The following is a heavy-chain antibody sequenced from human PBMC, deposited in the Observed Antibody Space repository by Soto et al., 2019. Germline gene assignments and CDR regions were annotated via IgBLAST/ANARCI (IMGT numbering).Heavy chain of an antibody. CDR1: GGSVSSGSYY. V-gene: IGHV4-61*01. CDR2: IYYSGST. J-gene: IGHJ4*02. Sequence: SETLSLTCTVSGGSVSSGSYYWSWIRQPPGKGLEWIGYIYYSGSTNHNPSLKSRVTISVDTSKNQFSLKLSPVTAADTAVYYCARRGTIREMATIRGGAYYFDYWGQGTLVTVSA. D-gene: IGHD5-12*01. CDR3: ARRGTIREMATIRGGAYYFDY.